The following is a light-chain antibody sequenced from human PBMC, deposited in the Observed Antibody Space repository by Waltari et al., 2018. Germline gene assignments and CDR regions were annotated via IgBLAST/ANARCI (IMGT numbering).Light chain of an antibody. CDR2: EVS. CDR3: SSYAGTNNLV. Sequence: QSALTQPPAASGSPGQSVTISCPGSRTDVGGYNSVSWYQQHPGKAPKLMISEVSERPSGVPDRFSGSKSGNTASLTVSGLQAEDEADYYCSSYAGTNNLVFGGGTKLTVL. V-gene: IGLV2-8*01. J-gene: IGLJ2*01. CDR1: RTDVGGYNS.